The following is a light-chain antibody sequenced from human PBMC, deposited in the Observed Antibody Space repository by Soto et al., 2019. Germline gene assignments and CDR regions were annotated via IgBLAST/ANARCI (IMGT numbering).Light chain of an antibody. V-gene: IGKV1-5*03. CDR1: QDIDTW. J-gene: IGKJ1*01. CDR2: QAS. CDR3: QQYHTYWWS. Sequence: DIQMTQSPSTLPASVGDRVTITCRASQDIDTWLAWFQQRPGKVPKLLISQASTLENGVPSRFSGSGSGTEFTLTISSLQPDDFATYFCQQYHTYWWSFGQGSKVEIK.